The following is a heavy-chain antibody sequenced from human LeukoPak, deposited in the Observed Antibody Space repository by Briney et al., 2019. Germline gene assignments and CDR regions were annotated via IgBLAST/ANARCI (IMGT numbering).Heavy chain of an antibody. V-gene: IGHV3-15*07. CDR3: TTDITIFGVVINVDY. CDR2: IKSKTDGGTT. J-gene: IGHJ4*02. Sequence: PGGSLRLSCAASGFTFSNAWMNWVRQAPGKGLEWVGRIKSKTDGGTTDYAAPVKGRFTISRDDSKNTLYPQMNSLKTEDTAVYYCTTDITIFGVVINVDYWGQGTLVTVSS. D-gene: IGHD3-3*01. CDR1: GFTFSNAW.